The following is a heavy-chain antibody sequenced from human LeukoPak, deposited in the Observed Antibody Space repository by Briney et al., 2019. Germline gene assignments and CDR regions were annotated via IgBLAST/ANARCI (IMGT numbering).Heavy chain of an antibody. CDR1: GFTFDDYA. J-gene: IGHJ5*02. CDR3: AKDRGYDYGELWFDP. V-gene: IGHV3-9*01. CDR2: ISWNSGSI. D-gene: IGHD4-17*01. Sequence: GGSLRLSCAASGFTFDDYAMHWVRQAPGKGLEWVSGISWNSGSIGYADSVKGRFTISRGNAKNSLYLQMNSLRAEDTALYYCAKDRGYDYGELWFDPWGQGTLVTVSS.